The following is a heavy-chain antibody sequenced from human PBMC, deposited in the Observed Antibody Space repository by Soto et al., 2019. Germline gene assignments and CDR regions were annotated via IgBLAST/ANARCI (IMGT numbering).Heavy chain of an antibody. J-gene: IGHJ6*02. Sequence: ASVKVSCKTSGSTFTSHGISWVRWAPGRGLEWMGWISAYNGDTKYAQRVQDRVSMTTDTSTATAYIELRSLRFDDTAVYYCASDLVGASDSYGLDVWGQGTPVTVS. V-gene: IGHV1-18*04. CDR1: GSTFTSHG. CDR2: ISAYNGDT. CDR3: ASDLVGASDSYGLDV. D-gene: IGHD1-26*01.